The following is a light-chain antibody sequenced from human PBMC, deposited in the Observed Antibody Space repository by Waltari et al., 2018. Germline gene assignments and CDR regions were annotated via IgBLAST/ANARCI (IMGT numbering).Light chain of an antibody. V-gene: IGKV1-9*01. CDR3: QQVKSYPLT. CDR2: AAS. Sequence: IQLTPSPSSLSASVGDRVTITCRASQGINTYLAWYQQKPGKAPNLLIYAASTLQSGVPSRFNGSGSGTEFTLTISSLQPEDFATYCCQQVKSYPLTFGGGTTVEIK. J-gene: IGKJ4*01. CDR1: QGINTY.